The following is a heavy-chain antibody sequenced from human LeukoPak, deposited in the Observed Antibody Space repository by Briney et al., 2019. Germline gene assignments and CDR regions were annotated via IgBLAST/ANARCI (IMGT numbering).Heavy chain of an antibody. CDR2: IYYSGST. CDR1: GDSISSNSFY. Sequence: SETLSLTCTVSGDSISSNSFYWGWIRQPPGKGLEWIGSIYYSGSTYYNPSLKSRVTISLDTSKNQFSLDLTSVTATDTAVYYCARGVDYYDSSYYLDYWGQGTLVTVSS. D-gene: IGHD3-22*01. V-gene: IGHV4-39*07. J-gene: IGHJ4*02. CDR3: ARGVDYYDSSYYLDY.